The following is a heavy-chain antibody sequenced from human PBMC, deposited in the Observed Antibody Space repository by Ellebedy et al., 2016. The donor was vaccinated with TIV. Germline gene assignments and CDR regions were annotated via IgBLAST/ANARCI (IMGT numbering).Heavy chain of an antibody. CDR1: GYTFTGHY. Sequence: AASVTVSCKASGYTFTGHYMHWARQAPGQGLEWMGWINPNSGGTNYAQKFQGWVTRTTDTSTSTAYMELRGLRSDDTAVYYCARDFDWLQPASTFDPWGQGTLVTVSS. D-gene: IGHD3-9*01. J-gene: IGHJ5*02. CDR3: ARDFDWLQPASTFDP. CDR2: INPNSGGT. V-gene: IGHV1-2*04.